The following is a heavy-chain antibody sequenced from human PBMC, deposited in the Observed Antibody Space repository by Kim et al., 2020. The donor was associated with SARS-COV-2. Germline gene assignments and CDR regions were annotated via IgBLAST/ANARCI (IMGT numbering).Heavy chain of an antibody. D-gene: IGHD3-22*01. J-gene: IGHJ5*02. V-gene: IGHV3-49*03. Sequence: GGSLRLSCTASGFTFGDYAMSWFRQAPGKGLEWVGFIRSKAYGGTTEYAASVKGRFTISRDDSKSIAYLQMNSLKTEDTAVYYCTRDWHPTYYYDSSGSGWFDPWGQGTLVTVSS. CDR3: TRDWHPTYYYDSSGSGWFDP. CDR2: IRSKAYGGTT. CDR1: GFTFGDYA.